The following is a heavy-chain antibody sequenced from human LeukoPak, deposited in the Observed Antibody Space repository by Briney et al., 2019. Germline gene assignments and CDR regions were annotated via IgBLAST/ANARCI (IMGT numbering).Heavy chain of an antibody. Sequence: SETLSLTCTVSGGSISSYYWSWIRQPPGKGLEWIGYIYYSGSTNYNPSLKSRVTISVDTSKNQFSLKLSSVTAADTAVYYCARGYYYYNRDVGGKGPTVPVPS. V-gene: IGHV4-59*01. CDR3: ARGYYYYNRDV. CDR2: IYYSGST. CDR1: GGSISSYY. J-gene: IGHJ6*03.